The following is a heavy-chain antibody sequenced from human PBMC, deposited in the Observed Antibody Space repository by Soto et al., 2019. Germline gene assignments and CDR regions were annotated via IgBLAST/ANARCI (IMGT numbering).Heavy chain of an antibody. J-gene: IGHJ4*02. D-gene: IGHD3-16*01. CDR2: IYYSGST. Sequence: SETLSLTCTVSGGSISTYYWSWIRQPPGKGLERIGYIYYSGSTNYNPSLKSRVTISIDTSKNQFSLKLSSVTAADTAVYYCARERSDYIWGSWQYYFDYWGQGTLVTVSS. V-gene: IGHV4-59*01. CDR1: GGSISTYY. CDR3: ARERSDYIWGSWQYYFDY.